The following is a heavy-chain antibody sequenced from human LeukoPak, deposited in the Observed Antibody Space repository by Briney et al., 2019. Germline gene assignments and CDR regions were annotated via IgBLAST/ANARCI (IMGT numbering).Heavy chain of an antibody. J-gene: IGHJ4*02. CDR3: ARTYCTGGSCYDY. V-gene: IGHV1-18*01. Sequence: ASVKVSCKASGYTFNTYGISWVRQAPGQGLEWMGWISTYNGDTKYAEKLQGRVTMTTDTSTTTAYMDLRTLRSDDTAVYYCARTYCTGGSCYDYWGQGTLVTVSP. D-gene: IGHD2-15*01. CDR2: ISTYNGDT. CDR1: GYTFNTYG.